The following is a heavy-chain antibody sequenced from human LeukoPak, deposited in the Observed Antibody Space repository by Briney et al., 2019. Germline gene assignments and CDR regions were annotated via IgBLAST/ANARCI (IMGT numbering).Heavy chain of an antibody. D-gene: IGHD6-13*01. CDR2: VFPGDSDT. J-gene: IGHJ4*02. V-gene: IGHV5-51*01. CDR1: GYSFSSYW. Sequence: GESLRISCKGSGYSFSSYWIGWVRQMPGKGLEWMGIVFPGDSDTRYSPSFQGQVTISADKSISTAYLQWSSLEASDTAMYYCARKNSSWSQNDYWGQGTLVTVSS. CDR3: ARKNSSWSQNDY.